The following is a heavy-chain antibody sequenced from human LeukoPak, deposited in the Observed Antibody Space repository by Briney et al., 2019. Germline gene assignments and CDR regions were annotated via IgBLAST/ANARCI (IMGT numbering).Heavy chain of an antibody. V-gene: IGHV1-18*01. CDR1: GYIFSNFA. J-gene: IGHJ4*02. D-gene: IGHD3-10*01. CDR2: ISPYNGNT. CDR3: ARVGYGSGSYSVNY. Sequence: ASVKVSCKASGYIFSNFAFTWVRQAPGQGLEWVGWISPYNGNTNYSPKLQGRVTLTTDTSTSTAYMELRSLRTDDTAVYYCARVGYGSGSYSVNYWGQGTLVTVSS.